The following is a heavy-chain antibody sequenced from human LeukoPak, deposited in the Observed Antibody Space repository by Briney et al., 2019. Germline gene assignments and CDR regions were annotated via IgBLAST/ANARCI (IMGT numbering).Heavy chain of an antibody. CDR3: ARDKGVAGIDY. D-gene: IGHD6-19*01. Sequence: PSETLSLTCTVSGGSISSSSYYWGWIRQPPGKGLEWIGSIYYSGSTYYNPSLKSRVTISVDTSKNQFSLKLSSVTAADTAVYYCARDKGVAGIDYWGQGTLVTVSS. V-gene: IGHV4-39*07. CDR1: GGSISSSSYY. J-gene: IGHJ4*02. CDR2: IYYSGST.